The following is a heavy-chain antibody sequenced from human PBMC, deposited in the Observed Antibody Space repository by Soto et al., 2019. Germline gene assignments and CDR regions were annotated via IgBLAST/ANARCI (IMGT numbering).Heavy chain of an antibody. CDR2: ISHSGST. J-gene: IGHJ5*02. V-gene: IGHV4-34*01. CDR3: ARDFFDSSDYTTNWFDP. D-gene: IGHD3-22*01. Sequence: PSETLSLTCAVYGGSFSGQYWSWIRQPPGKGLEWIGEISHSGSTNYNPSLKSRVTLSVDKSKNHLSLKLDSVIAADTAVYYCARDFFDSSDYTTNWFDPWGQGTLVTVSS. CDR1: GGSFSGQY.